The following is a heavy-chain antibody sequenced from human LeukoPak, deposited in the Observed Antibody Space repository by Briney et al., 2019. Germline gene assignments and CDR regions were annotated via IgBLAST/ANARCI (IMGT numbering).Heavy chain of an antibody. CDR1: GFTFSSYA. D-gene: IGHD6-13*01. CDR2: ISGSGGST. J-gene: IGHJ4*02. Sequence: GGSLRLSCAASGFTFSSYAMSWVRQAPGKGLEWVSAISGSGGSTHYADSVKGRFTISRDNSKNTLYLRMNSLRAEDTAVYYCAKDEGSSSVPDYWGQGTLVTVSS. CDR3: AKDEGSSSVPDY. V-gene: IGHV3-23*01.